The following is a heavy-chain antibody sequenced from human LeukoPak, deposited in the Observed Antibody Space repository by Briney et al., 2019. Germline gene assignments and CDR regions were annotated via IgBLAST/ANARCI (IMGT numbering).Heavy chain of an antibody. CDR2: ISGSGSTI. D-gene: IGHD3-10*01. Sequence: GGSLRLSCAASGFTFSDYYMSWIRQAPGKGLEWVSYISGSGSTIYYSDSVKGRFTLSRDNAKNSLYLQTNRLRVEDTAVYFCAREDYYYASGFWGQGTLVTVSS. J-gene: IGHJ4*02. V-gene: IGHV3-11*04. CDR3: AREDYYYASGF. CDR1: GFTFSDYY.